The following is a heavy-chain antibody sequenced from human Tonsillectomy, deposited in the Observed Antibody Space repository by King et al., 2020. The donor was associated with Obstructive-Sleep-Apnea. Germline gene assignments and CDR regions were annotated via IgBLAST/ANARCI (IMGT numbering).Heavy chain of an antibody. V-gene: IGHV3-23*04. CDR3: AKAYYGSGSYSYYYYGMDV. CDR2: ISGSGVGT. J-gene: IGHJ6*02. D-gene: IGHD3-10*01. CDR1: GFTFSSYA. Sequence: VQLVESGGGLVQPGGSLRLSCAASGFTFSSYAINWVRQAPGKGLEWVSAISGSGVGTYYADSVKGRFTISRDNSKNTLYLQMNSLRAEDTAGYYCAKAYYGSGSYSYYYYGMDVWGQGTTVTVSS.